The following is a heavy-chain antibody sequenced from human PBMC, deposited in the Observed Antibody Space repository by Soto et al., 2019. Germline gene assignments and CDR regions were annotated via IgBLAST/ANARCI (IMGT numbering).Heavy chain of an antibody. V-gene: IGHV4-34*01. Sequence: QVQLQQWGAGLLKPSETLSLTCAVYGGSFSGYYWSWIRQPPGKGLEWIGEINHSGGTNYNPSLKSRVTISVDTSKNQFSLKLSSVTAADTAVYYCARGGGTAGGNYYYMDVWGKGTTVTVSS. CDR2: INHSGGT. CDR3: ARGGGTAGGNYYYMDV. CDR1: GGSFSGYY. J-gene: IGHJ6*03. D-gene: IGHD3-16*01.